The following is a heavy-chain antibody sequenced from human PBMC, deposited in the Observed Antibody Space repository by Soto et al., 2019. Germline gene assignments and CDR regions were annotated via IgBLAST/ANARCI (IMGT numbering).Heavy chain of an antibody. V-gene: IGHV4-4*02. J-gene: IGHJ4*02. Sequence: PSETLSLTCAVFGGSISNSNWWTWVRQPPGKGLDWIGEIFHSGSTNYNSSLMGRVTISVDKANNQFSLKLSSVTAVDTAVYYCAHRPIVGAAIWGQGTLVTVSS. CDR2: IFHSGST. CDR1: GGSISNSNW. D-gene: IGHD1-26*01. CDR3: AHRPIVGAAI.